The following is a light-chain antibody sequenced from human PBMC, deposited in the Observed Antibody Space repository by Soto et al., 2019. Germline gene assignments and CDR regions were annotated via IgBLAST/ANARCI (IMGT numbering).Light chain of an antibody. CDR2: GAS. CDR1: QSVSSSY. CDR3: QHYRTS. J-gene: IGKJ4*01. V-gene: IGKV3-20*01. Sequence: EIVLTQSPGTLSLSQGERATLSCRASQSVSSSYLAWYQQKPGQAPRQLIYGASSRATGIPDRFSGSGSATDFTLTITRLEPEEFAVYYCQHYRTSFGGGTRVEIK.